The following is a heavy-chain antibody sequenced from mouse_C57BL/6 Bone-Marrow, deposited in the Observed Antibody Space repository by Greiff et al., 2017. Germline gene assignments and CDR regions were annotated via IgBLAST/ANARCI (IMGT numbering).Heavy chain of an antibody. CDR3: ARIRQLRLRDARDY. CDR1: GFSLTSYG. D-gene: IGHD3-2*02. J-gene: IGHJ4*01. V-gene: IGHV2-2*01. Sequence: VQLQQSGPGLVQPSQSLSITCTVSGFSLTSYGVHWVRQSPGKGLEWLGVIWSGGSTDYNAAFISRLSISKANSKSQVFFKMISLQADDTAIYNCARIRQLRLRDARDYWGQGTSVTGSS. CDR2: IWSGGST.